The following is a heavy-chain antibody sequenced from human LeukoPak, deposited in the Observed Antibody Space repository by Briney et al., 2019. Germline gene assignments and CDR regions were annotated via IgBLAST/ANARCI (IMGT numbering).Heavy chain of an antibody. J-gene: IGHJ4*02. CDR1: GGSVSSGSYY. Sequence: SETLSLTCTVSGGSVSSGSYYWSWIRQPPGKGLEWIGHIYYSGSTNYNPSLKSRVTISVDTSKNQFSLKLSSVTAADTAVYYCAREGGMYYDFSYWGQGTLVTVSS. CDR3: AREGGMYYDFSY. CDR2: IYYSGST. V-gene: IGHV4-61*01. D-gene: IGHD3-3*01.